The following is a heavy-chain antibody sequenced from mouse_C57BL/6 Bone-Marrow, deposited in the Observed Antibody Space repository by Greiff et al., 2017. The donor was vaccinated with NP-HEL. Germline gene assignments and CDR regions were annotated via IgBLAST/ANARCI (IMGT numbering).Heavy chain of an antibody. CDR3: ARTPYYYGSSPLDY. Sequence: VHVKQSGPELVKPGASVKISCKASGYSFTGYYMHWVKQSHGNILDWIGYIYPYNGVSSYNQKFKGKATLTVDKSSSTAYMELRSLTSEDSAVYYCARTPYYYGSSPLDYWGQGTTLTVSS. J-gene: IGHJ2*01. V-gene: IGHV1-31*01. D-gene: IGHD1-1*01. CDR2: IYPYNGVS. CDR1: GYSFTGYY.